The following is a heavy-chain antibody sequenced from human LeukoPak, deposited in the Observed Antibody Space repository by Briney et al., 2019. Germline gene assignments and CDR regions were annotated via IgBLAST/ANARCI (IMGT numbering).Heavy chain of an antibody. V-gene: IGHV1-46*01. D-gene: IGHD3-22*01. CDR1: VYTFTSYY. CDR3: ARGNVYDSSVYNWFDP. J-gene: IGHJ5*02. Sequence: ASLNVSCKASVYTFTSYYIHWVRQAPRQGLEWMGIIEPSGGSTTHAQQFQGRVTMPRDTSTRTVYMELSSLRSEDTARHYCARGNVYDSSVYNWFDPWGERTLVIVSS. CDR2: IEPSGGST.